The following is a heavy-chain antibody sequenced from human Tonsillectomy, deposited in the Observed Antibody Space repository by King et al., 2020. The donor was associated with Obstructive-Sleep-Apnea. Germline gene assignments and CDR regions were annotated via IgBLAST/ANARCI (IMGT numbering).Heavy chain of an antibody. J-gene: IGHJ4*02. CDR1: GVSISTTNYY. CDR2: IYYSGST. D-gene: IGHD1-26*01. Sequence: LQLQESGPGLVKPSETLSLTCTVSGVSISTTNYYWGWIRQPPGKGLEWIGNIYYSGSTYYNPSLKSRVTISVDTSKNQFSLKVSSMTAADTAVYYCAAWAQRSGGFDYWGQGTLVTVSS. CDR3: AAWAQRSGGFDY. V-gene: IGHV4-39*07.